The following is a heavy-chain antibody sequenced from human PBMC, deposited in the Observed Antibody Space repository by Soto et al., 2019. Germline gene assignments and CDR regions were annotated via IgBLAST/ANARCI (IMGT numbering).Heavy chain of an antibody. CDR1: GYTLTNFH. V-gene: IGHV1-18*01. CDR2: ISASNGNT. J-gene: IGHJ5*02. D-gene: IGHD3-22*01. CDR3: AKNSEHYYDRNGNNYFDP. Sequence: GASVKVSCKVSGYTLTNFHINWVRRAPGQGLEWMGWISASNGNTKYAQKLQGRVTMTIDTRTSTAYMELRSLRSDDTAFYYCAKNSEHYYDRNGNNYFDPWGQGTLVNVSS.